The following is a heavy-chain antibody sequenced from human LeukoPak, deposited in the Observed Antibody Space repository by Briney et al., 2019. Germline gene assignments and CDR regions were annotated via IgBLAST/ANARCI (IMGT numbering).Heavy chain of an antibody. CDR3: TRITAHYDSSAYYGYYFDY. Sequence: GRSLRLSCAASGFTFDDYAMHWVRQAPGKGLEWVSGISWNSGNIGYADSVRGRFTISRDNAKNSLSLQMNSLRPEDTALYYCTRITAHYDSSAYYGYYFDYWGQGTLVTVSS. CDR2: ISWNSGNI. J-gene: IGHJ4*02. V-gene: IGHV3-9*01. D-gene: IGHD3-22*01. CDR1: GFTFDDYA.